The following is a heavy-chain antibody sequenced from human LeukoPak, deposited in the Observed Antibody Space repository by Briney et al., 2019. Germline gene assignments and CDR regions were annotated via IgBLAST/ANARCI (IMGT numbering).Heavy chain of an antibody. D-gene: IGHD6-19*01. CDR3: AKDMFSAVAGLFDL. CDR2: HSWTSGSI. Sequence: GRSLRLPWAASGFTFDDYAMHWVGQAPGKGLGWVAGHSWTSGSIGYADSVKGRFTIRRDNAKNYLYLQMNILRAEDMALYYCAKDMFSAVAGLFDLWGRGTLVTVSS. CDR1: GFTFDDYA. J-gene: IGHJ2*01. V-gene: IGHV3-9*03.